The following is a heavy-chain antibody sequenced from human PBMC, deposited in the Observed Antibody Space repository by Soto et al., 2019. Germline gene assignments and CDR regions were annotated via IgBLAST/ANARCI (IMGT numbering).Heavy chain of an antibody. Sequence: GASVKVSCKASGYTFTSYYMHWVRQAPGQGLEWMGIINPSGGSTNYNPSLKSRVTISVDTSKNQFSLKLSSVTAADTAVYYCARDRSSSSEVNWFDPWGQGTLVTVSS. CDR2: INPSGGST. CDR3: ARDRSSSSEVNWFDP. J-gene: IGHJ5*02. V-gene: IGHV1-46*01. D-gene: IGHD6-6*01. CDR1: GYTFTSYY.